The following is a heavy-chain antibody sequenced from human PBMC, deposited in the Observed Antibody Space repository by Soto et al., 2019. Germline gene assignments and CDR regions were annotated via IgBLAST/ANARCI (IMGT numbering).Heavy chain of an antibody. Sequence: GGSLRLSCAASGFTFSNAWMSWVRQAPGKGLEWVGRIKSKTDGGTTDYAAPVKGRFTISRDDSKNTLYLQMNSLKTEDTAVYYCTTDRTTVTTFGTNWFDPWGQGTLVTVSS. D-gene: IGHD4-17*01. V-gene: IGHV3-15*01. J-gene: IGHJ5*02. CDR3: TTDRTTVTTFGTNWFDP. CDR1: GFTFSNAW. CDR2: IKSKTDGGTT.